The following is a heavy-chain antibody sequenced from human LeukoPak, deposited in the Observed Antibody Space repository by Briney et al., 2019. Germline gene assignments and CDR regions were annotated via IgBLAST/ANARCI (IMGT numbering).Heavy chain of an antibody. V-gene: IGHV4-39*07. D-gene: IGHD3-10*01. J-gene: IGHJ3*02. CDR2: LYSSGSP. CDR1: GASISSGSNY. CDR3: ARSDGYGLVDI. Sequence: SETLSLTCSVSGASISSGSNYWGWIRQPPGKTLEWIGSLYSSGSPYYNSSLQSRVIIITDTPKNHFSLTLSSVTAADTAVYYCARSDGYGLVDIWGQGTMVTVSS.